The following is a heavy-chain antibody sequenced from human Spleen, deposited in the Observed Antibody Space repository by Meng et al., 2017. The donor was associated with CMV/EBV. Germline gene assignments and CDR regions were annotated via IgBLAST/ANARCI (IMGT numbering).Heavy chain of an antibody. J-gene: IGHJ4*02. CDR2: IYHSGST. Sequence: QVQLRESGPGLVKPSGHPFLTWAGPGGAISSGNWWIWVRQPPGKGLEWIGEIYHSGSTNYNPSLKSRVTISVDKSKNQFSLKLSSVTAADTDVYYCASFPPPGKQWLVTDYWGQGTLVTVSS. CDR1: GGAISSGNW. CDR3: ASFPPPGKQWLVTDY. V-gene: IGHV4-4*02. D-gene: IGHD6-19*01.